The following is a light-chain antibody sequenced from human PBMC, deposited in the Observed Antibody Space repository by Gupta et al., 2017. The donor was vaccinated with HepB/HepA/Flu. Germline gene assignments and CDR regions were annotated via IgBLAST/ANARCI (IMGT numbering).Light chain of an antibody. V-gene: IGKV1-5*03. Sequence: DIQMTQSPSTLSASAGDGVTITCRASQSIGSWLARYQQKPGKAPKLLIYKASSLQTGVPSRFSGSGSGTEFTLSISSLQPDDFATYYCQQYNSYLFSFGGGTKVEI. J-gene: IGKJ4*01. CDR2: KAS. CDR1: QSIGSW. CDR3: QQYNSYLFS.